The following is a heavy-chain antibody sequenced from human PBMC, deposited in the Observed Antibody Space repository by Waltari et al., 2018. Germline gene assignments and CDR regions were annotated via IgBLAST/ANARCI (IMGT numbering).Heavy chain of an antibody. D-gene: IGHD3-9*01. CDR3: ARVSGDWLLPYYYYGMGV. CDR1: GYTFTDYY. V-gene: IGHV1-2*02. J-gene: IGHJ6*02. CDR2: ISPNSGGT. Sequence: QVQLVQSGAEVKKPGASVKVSCKASGYTFTDYYLHWVLQAPGQGLGWMGWISPNSGGTDYAQKFQGRVTMTKDTSLSTAYMELTRLRSDDTAVYYCARVSGDWLLPYYYYGMGVWGQGTTVTVSS.